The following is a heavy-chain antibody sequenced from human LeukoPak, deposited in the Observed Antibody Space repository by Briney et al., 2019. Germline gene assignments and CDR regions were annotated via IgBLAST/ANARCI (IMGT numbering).Heavy chain of an antibody. J-gene: IGHJ4*02. V-gene: IGHV3-33*01. Sequence: PGGSLRLSCAASGFTFSSYGMHWVRQAPGKGLEWVAVIWYDGGNKYYADSVKGRFTISRDNSKNTPYLQMNSLRAEDTAVYYCARGPHYDFWSGYSTTDYWGQGTLVTVSS. CDR1: GFTFSSYG. D-gene: IGHD3-3*01. CDR3: ARGPHYDFWSGYSTTDY. CDR2: IWYDGGNK.